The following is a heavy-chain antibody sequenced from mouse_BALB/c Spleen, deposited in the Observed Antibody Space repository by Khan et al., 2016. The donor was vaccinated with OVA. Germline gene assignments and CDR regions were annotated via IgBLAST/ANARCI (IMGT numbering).Heavy chain of an antibody. D-gene: IGHD1-2*01. V-gene: IGHV3-2*02. J-gene: IGHJ2*01. CDR1: GYSITSGYG. CDR3: ARTARIKY. Sequence: EVKLEVSGPGLVKPSQSLSLTCTVTGYSITSGYGWNWIRQFPGNKLAWMGYISYSGSTNYNPSLKSRISITRDTSKNQFFLQLNSVTTEDTATYYCARTARIKYWGQGTTLTVSS. CDR2: ISYSGST.